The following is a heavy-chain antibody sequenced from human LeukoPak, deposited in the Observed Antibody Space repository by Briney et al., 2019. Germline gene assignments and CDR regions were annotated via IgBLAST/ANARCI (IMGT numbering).Heavy chain of an antibody. CDR3: ARDQLPVVAAPKSRYYYYYMDV. V-gene: IGHV1-46*01. J-gene: IGHJ6*03. D-gene: IGHD2-15*01. CDR1: GYTFTSYY. Sequence: ASVKVSCKASGYTFTSYYMHWVRQAPGQGLEWMGIINPSGGSTSYAQKFQGRVTMTRDTSTSTVYMELSSLRSEDTAVYYCARDQLPVVAAPKSRYYYYYMDVWSKGTTVTVSS. CDR2: INPSGGST.